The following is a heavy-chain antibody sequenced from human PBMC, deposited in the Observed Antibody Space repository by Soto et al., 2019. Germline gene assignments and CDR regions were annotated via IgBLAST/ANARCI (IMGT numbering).Heavy chain of an antibody. D-gene: IGHD2-21*01. CDR2: INPSNEIT. CDR1: GYTFSAYY. J-gene: IGHJ4*01. Sequence: ASVKVSCKTSGYTFSAYYVHWARQAPGRGFQWLGWINPSNEITTFSEFFQGRITMTRDTSTNTVHMELNMLTSDDTAGYYCMRGRSSDSHIHYCHQGTQVTVSS. CDR3: MRGRSSDSHIHY. V-gene: IGHV1-2*02.